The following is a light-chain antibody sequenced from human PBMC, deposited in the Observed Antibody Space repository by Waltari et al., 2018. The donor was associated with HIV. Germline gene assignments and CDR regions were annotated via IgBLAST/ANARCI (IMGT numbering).Light chain of an antibody. CDR3: QQLRNWLT. Sequence: EIVLTQSPATLSLSPGERATLSCRASQSVGTYLAWYQQKPGQAPRLLIYDASKRATRIPARFSGSGSETDFTLTISSLEPEDFAVYYCQQLRNWLTFGGGTKVEIK. CDR2: DAS. CDR1: QSVGTY. V-gene: IGKV3-11*01. J-gene: IGKJ4*01.